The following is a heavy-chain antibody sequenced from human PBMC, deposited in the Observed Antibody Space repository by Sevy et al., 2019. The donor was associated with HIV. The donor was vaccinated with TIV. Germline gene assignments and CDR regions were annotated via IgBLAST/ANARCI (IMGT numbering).Heavy chain of an antibody. V-gene: IGHV1-2*02. Sequence: ASVKVSCKASGYTLTDYYLHWVRQAPGQGLDWVGWINPNSGDKKYAQRFQGRVTMTRDTSISTAYMELNRLRSDDTAVYYCARDRTGAERFDYWGQGTLVTVSS. CDR3: ARDRTGAERFDY. J-gene: IGHJ4*02. CDR1: GYTLTDYY. CDR2: INPNSGDK. D-gene: IGHD1-1*01.